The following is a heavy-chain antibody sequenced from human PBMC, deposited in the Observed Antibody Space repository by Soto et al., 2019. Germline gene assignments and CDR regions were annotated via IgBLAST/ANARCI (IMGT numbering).Heavy chain of an antibody. D-gene: IGHD6-13*01. CDR2: ISAYNGNT. CDR3: ARVARYSSSVGYYFDY. Sequence: ASVKVSCKASGYTFTSYGISWVRQAPGQGLEWMGWISAYNGNTNYAQKLQGRVTMTTDTSTSTAYMELRSLRSDDTAVYYCARVARYSSSVGYYFDYWGQGTLVTVSS. J-gene: IGHJ4*02. CDR1: GYTFTSYG. V-gene: IGHV1-18*01.